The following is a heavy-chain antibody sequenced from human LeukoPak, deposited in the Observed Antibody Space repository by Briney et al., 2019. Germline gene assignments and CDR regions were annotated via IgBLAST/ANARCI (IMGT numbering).Heavy chain of an antibody. V-gene: IGHV3-23*01. D-gene: IGHD3-3*01. Sequence: GGSLRLSCAASGFIFNNYPMTWVRQAPGKGPEWVSAISGFGDRTVYADFVKGRFTISRDNSKTTLYLQMNSLKAENTAIYYCGKEPWEGSGYIHYWGQGTLVTVSS. J-gene: IGHJ4*02. CDR1: GFIFNNYP. CDR3: GKEPWEGSGYIHY. CDR2: ISGFGDRT.